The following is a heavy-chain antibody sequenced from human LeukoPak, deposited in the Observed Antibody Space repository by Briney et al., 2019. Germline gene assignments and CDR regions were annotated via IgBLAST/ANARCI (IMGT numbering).Heavy chain of an antibody. D-gene: IGHD3-3*01. Sequence: SVKVSCEASGGTLSSYAISWVRQAPGQGLQWMGGIIPIFGTTNYAQKFQGRVTITTDESTTTAYMELSSLRSEDTAVYYCAREGGITISGMAQPGGAFDIWGQGTMVTVSS. CDR1: GGTLSSYA. J-gene: IGHJ3*02. V-gene: IGHV1-69*05. CDR3: AREGGITISGMAQPGGAFDI. CDR2: IIPIFGTT.